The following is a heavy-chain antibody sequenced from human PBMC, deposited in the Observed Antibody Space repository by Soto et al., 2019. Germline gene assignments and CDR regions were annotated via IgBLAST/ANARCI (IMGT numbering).Heavy chain of an antibody. D-gene: IGHD5-12*01. V-gene: IGHV3-21*01. Sequence: EVQLVESGGGLVKPGGSLRLSCAASGFTFSSYSMNWVRQAPGKGLEWVSSISSSSSYIYYADSVKGRFTISRDNAKNSLYLQMNSLRAEDTAVYYCARDHCIVATELDYWGQGTLVTVSS. CDR2: ISSSSSYI. J-gene: IGHJ4*02. CDR1: GFTFSSYS. CDR3: ARDHCIVATELDY.